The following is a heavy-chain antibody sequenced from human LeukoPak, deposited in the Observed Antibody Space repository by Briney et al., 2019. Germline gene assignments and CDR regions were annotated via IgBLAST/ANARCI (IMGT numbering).Heavy chain of an antibody. CDR2: ISSSSSYI. D-gene: IGHD1-14*01. CDR1: GFTFSSYS. Sequence: GGSLRLSCAASGFTFSSYSMNWVRQAPGKGLEWVSSISSSSSYIYYADSVKGRFTISRDNAKNSLYLQMNSLRAEDTAVYYCARDLGPEEIRGRTPPIGWGQGTLVTVSS. CDR3: ARDLGPEEIRGRTPPIG. V-gene: IGHV3-21*01. J-gene: IGHJ4*02.